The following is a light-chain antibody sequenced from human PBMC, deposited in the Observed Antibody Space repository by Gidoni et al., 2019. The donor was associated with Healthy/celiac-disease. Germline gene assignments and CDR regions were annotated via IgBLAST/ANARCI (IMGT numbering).Light chain of an antibody. J-gene: IGKJ2*03. V-gene: IGKV1-39*01. Sequence: DIQMTQSPSSLSASVGDRVTITCRASQSISSYLNWYQQKPGKAPKLLIYAASSLQSGVPSRFSGSGSGTDLTLTISSLQPDDFATYYCQQSYSTPRNSFGQGTKLEIK. CDR3: QQSYSTPRNS. CDR2: AAS. CDR1: QSISSY.